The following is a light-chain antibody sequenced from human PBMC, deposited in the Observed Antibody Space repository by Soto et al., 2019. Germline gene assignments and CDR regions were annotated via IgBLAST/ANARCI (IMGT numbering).Light chain of an antibody. CDR1: NSDVGGYNY. Sequence: QSALPQPASVSGYPGQSIAISCTGTNSDVGGYNYVSWYQHHPGKAPKHMIYGVNNRPPGVSNRFSGSKSGNTASLTISGLQAEDEADYYCSSYTTSTTWVFGGGTKLTVL. J-gene: IGLJ3*02. CDR3: SSYTTSTTWV. V-gene: IGLV2-14*01. CDR2: GVN.